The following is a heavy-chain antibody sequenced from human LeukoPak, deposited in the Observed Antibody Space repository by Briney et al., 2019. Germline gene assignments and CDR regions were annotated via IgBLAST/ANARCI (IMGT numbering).Heavy chain of an antibody. V-gene: IGHV4-61*02. D-gene: IGHD4-23*01. J-gene: IGHJ4*01. Sequence: SQTLSLTCTVSGGSISSGSDCWSWIRQPAGKGLEWIGRVYASGRSNYNSSLRSRVTISLDASQNQISLELTSVTAADTAVHDIGREGRGYRGTSYYWGEGGLFSASS. CDR1: GGSISSGSDC. CDR2: VYASGRS. CDR3: GREGRGYRGTSYY.